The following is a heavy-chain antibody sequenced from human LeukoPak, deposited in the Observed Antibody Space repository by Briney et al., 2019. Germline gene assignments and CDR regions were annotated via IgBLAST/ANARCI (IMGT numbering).Heavy chain of an antibody. Sequence: GEPLSHFNGDSVVNVSSSGMSWVRNTKKKGLEWVANIRFDGSDKYYADSVKGRFIISRDNARNSLYLQMHSLRAEDTAVYYCARARWELVSYYFMDVWGKGTTVTVSS. V-gene: IGHV3-7*01. J-gene: IGHJ6*03. D-gene: IGHD4-23*01. CDR3: ARARWELVSYYFMDV. CDR2: IRFDGSDK. CDR1: VVNVSSSG.